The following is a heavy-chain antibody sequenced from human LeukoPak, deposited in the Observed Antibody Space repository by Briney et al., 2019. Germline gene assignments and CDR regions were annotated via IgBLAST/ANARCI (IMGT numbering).Heavy chain of an antibody. CDR1: GITFSSYW. J-gene: IGHJ4*02. CDR2: IKEDGSEK. D-gene: IGHD4-23*01. Sequence: VGSLRLSCAPSGITFSSYWMSWVRQAPGKGLEWVANIKEDGSEKYYVDSVKGRFTISRDNAKNSLYLQMNSLGAEDTAVYYCAAGGNSDYWGQGTLVTVSS. V-gene: IGHV3-7*01. CDR3: AAGGNSDY.